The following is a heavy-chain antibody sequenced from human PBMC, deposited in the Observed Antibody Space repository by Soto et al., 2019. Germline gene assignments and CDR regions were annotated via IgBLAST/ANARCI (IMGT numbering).Heavy chain of an antibody. Sequence: QVQLVESGGGVVQPGRSLRLSCAASGFTFSSYTMHWVRQAPGKGLEWVAVIAYDETNKYYADSVEGRFTISRDNSKNTLHLQMHGLRGEDTAVYYCARERQEITMVRGVMISVYYHYGMDVWGQGTTVTVSS. CDR2: IAYDETNK. J-gene: IGHJ6*02. D-gene: IGHD3-10*01. CDR1: GFTFSSYT. CDR3: ARERQEITMVRGVMISVYYHYGMDV. V-gene: IGHV3-30-3*01.